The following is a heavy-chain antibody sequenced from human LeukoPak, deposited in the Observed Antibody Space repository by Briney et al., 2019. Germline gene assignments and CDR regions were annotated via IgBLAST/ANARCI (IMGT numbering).Heavy chain of an antibody. CDR1: GGSFSDYY. V-gene: IGHV4-34*01. Sequence: TSETLSLICAVYGGSFSDYYWNWIRQPTGKGLEWIGEINHSGNTNYSPSLKSRVTLSVDTSKSQFFLKLTSVTAADTAVYYCARRPGTYYAFDIWGQGTVVTVSS. CDR3: ARRPGTYYAFDI. CDR2: INHSGNT. J-gene: IGHJ3*02. D-gene: IGHD1-26*01.